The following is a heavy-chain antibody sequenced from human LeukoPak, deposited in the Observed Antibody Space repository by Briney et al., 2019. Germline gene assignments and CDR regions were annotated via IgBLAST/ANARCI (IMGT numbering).Heavy chain of an antibody. D-gene: IGHD2/OR15-2a*01. Sequence: ASVKVSCKASGYTFTGYFMIWLRQAPGQGLEWMAWINPNTGDTRYLQKFQGRVTVTRDTSISTVYMELNSLRSDDTAVYYCARGRSISNVNDPPVDYWGQGTLVSVSS. CDR3: ARGRSISNVNDPPVDY. CDR1: GYTFTGYF. J-gene: IGHJ4*02. V-gene: IGHV1-2*02. CDR2: INPNTGDT.